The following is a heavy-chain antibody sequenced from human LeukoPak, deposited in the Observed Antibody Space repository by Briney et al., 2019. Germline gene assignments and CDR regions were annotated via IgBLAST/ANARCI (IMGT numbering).Heavy chain of an antibody. Sequence: GGSLRLSCVASGFNFDIFAMSWVRQSPGGGLEWVASLGRSGGSKNYADSVKGRFTISRDNSKNTLYLQMNSLGAEDTAVYYCAVSGSYPYWGQGTLVTVSS. V-gene: IGHV3-23*01. CDR3: AVSGSYPY. CDR1: GFNFDIFA. D-gene: IGHD1-26*01. CDR2: LGRSGGSK. J-gene: IGHJ4*02.